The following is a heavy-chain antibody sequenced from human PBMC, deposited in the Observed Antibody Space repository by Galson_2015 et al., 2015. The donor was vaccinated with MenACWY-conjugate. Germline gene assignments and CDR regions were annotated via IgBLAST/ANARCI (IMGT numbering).Heavy chain of an antibody. Sequence: QSGAEVKKPGESLKISCKLSGYSITSHWIGWARQMPGKGLGWMGIIYPGDSDTRYSPSFQSRVTFSVDKSISTAYLQLSSLKASDTAMYYCARSGSGTGYFDLWGRGTLVTGSS. CDR3: ARSGSGTGYFDL. CDR2: IYPGDSDT. J-gene: IGHJ2*01. D-gene: IGHD1-26*01. CDR1: GYSITSHW. V-gene: IGHV5-51*01.